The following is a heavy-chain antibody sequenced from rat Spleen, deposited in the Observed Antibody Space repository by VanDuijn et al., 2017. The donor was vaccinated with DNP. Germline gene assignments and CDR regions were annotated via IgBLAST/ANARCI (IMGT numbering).Heavy chain of an antibody. V-gene: IGHV5-7*01. CDR3: ARHIIDTANVRDYFDY. CDR1: GFTFSDYN. J-gene: IGHJ2*01. Sequence: EVQLVESGGGLVQPGRSLKLSCAASGFTFSDYNMAWVRQAPKKGLEWVATINYDVTSTSYRDSVKGRFTISRDNTKSTLYLQMDSLRSEDTATYYCARHIIDTANVRDYFDYWGQGVMVTVSS. CDR2: INYDVTST. D-gene: IGHD1-12*01.